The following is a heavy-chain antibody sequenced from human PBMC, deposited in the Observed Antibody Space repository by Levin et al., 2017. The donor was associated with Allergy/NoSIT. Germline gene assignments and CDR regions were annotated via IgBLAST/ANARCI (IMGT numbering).Heavy chain of an antibody. CDR1: GFTFSGYY. CDR2: ISSSGSTM. J-gene: IGHJ5*02. D-gene: IGHD2-2*01. CDR3: ARIFCSGTRCPNWFDP. V-gene: IGHV3-11*01. Sequence: PGGSLRLSCAASGFTFSGYYMSWIRQAPGKGLEWISYISSSGSTMYYADSVKGRFTISRDNAKKSLHLQVNSLRAEDTAVYYCARIFCSGTRCPNWFDPWGQGTLVTVSS.